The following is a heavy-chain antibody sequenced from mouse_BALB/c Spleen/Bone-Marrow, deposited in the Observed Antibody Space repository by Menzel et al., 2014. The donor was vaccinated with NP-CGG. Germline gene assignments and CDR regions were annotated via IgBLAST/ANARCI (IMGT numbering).Heavy chain of an antibody. Sequence: EVKLMESGGGLVQPGGSLRLSCATSGFTFTDYYMNWVRQPPGKALEWLGFIRNKANGYTTEYSASVKSRFTISRDNSQNILYLQMNTLRAYDSATYYCARDKGRVFFDYWGQGTTLTVSS. V-gene: IGHV7-3*02. CDR1: GFTFTDYY. J-gene: IGHJ2*01. CDR3: ARDKGRVFFDY. CDR2: IRNKANGYTT.